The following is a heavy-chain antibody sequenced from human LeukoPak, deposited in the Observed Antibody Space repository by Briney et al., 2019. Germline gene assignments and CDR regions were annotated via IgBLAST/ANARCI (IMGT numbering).Heavy chain of an antibody. Sequence: ASVKVSCKASGYTFNSSYMHWVRQAPGQGLEWMGIINPSDDSTRYAQKFQGRVTMTKDTSTNTVYMHLSSLSSDDTAVYYCARVVSIVVIAFDIWGQGTMVTVSS. J-gene: IGHJ3*02. CDR2: INPSDDST. CDR3: ARVVSIVVIAFDI. CDR1: GYTFNSSY. D-gene: IGHD3-22*01. V-gene: IGHV1-46*02.